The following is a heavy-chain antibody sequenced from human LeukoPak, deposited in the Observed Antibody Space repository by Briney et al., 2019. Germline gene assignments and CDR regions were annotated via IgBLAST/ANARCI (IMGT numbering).Heavy chain of an antibody. Sequence: PGGSLRLSCAASEFTFSNYAMSWARQAPGKGLEWVSAISGSGGSTYYADSVKGRFTISGDNSKNTLYLQMNSLRAEDTAVYYCTKGTIWLPFDYWGQGTLVTVSS. CDR1: EFTFSNYA. CDR2: ISGSGGST. D-gene: IGHD5-18*01. CDR3: TKGTIWLPFDY. V-gene: IGHV3-23*01. J-gene: IGHJ4*02.